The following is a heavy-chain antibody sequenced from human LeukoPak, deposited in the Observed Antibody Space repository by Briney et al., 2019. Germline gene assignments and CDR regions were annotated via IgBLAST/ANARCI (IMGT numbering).Heavy chain of an antibody. CDR1: GFTFSAYA. CDR2: VKGKTDGGTT. CDR3: TTHILTGDFDY. J-gene: IGHJ4*02. D-gene: IGHD7-27*01. V-gene: IGHV3-15*01. Sequence: GGSLRLSCEASGFTFSAYAMTWVRQAPGKGLEWVGRVKGKTDGGTTGYAAPVKGRFTISRDDSKNTMYLQMNSLKTEDTAMYYCTTHILTGDFDYWGQGTLVTVSS.